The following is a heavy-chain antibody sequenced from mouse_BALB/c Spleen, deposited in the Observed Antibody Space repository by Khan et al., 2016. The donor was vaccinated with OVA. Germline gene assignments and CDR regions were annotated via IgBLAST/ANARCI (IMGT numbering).Heavy chain of an antibody. Sequence: QVRRKWSGAELASPGASVKLSCKASGYTSTDYYINRGQQRNAQGLKWIGEVFPGRGDPSYMAKCMGQATLTADKSSSTAYMQCSSLTSEASAVYYCVRRNYVGYTFAYWGQETLVTVSA. CDR3: VRRNYVGYTFAY. V-gene: IGHV1-77*01. CDR1: GYTSTDYY. D-gene: IGHD1-2*01. J-gene: IGHJ3*01. CDR2: VFPGRGDP.